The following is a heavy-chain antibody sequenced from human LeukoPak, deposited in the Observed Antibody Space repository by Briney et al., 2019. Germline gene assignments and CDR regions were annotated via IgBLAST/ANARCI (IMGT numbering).Heavy chain of an antibody. CDR3: ARDDSGTQYFQH. J-gene: IGHJ1*01. CDR2: IFYSGST. D-gene: IGHD3-10*01. V-gene: IGHV4-59*01. CDR1: GGSISSYY. Sequence: SETQSLTCSVSGGSISSYYWSWIRQPPGKGLEWIGSIFYSGSTKYNPSLKSRVTISVDTSKNQFSLKLSSVTAADTAVYYCARDDSGTQYFQHWGQGTLVTVSS.